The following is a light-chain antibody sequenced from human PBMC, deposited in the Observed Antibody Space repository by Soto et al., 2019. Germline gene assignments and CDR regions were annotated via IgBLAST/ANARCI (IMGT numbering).Light chain of an antibody. CDR1: SSDVGGYNY. CDR2: DVS. J-gene: IGLJ1*01. CDR3: CSYAGSYTWL. Sequence: QSALTQPRSVSGSPGQSVTISCTGTSSDVGGYNYVSWYQQHPGKAPKLMIYDVSKRPSGVPDRFSGSKSGNTASLTISGHQAEDEADYYCCSYAGSYTWLFGTGTKLTVL. V-gene: IGLV2-11*01.